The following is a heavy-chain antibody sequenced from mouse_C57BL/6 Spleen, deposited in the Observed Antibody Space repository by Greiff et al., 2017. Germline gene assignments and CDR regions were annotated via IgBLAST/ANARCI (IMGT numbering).Heavy chain of an antibody. J-gene: IGHJ3*01. CDR2: IYPGSGST. CDR3: ANGILDYDVAY. D-gene: IGHD2-4*01. Sequence: QVQLQQPGAELVKPGASVKMSCKASGYTFTSYWITWVKQRPGQGLEWIGDIYPGSGSTNYNEKFKSKATRTVDTSSSTAYMQLSSLTSEDSAVYYCANGILDYDVAYWGQGTLVTVSA. CDR1: GYTFTSYW. V-gene: IGHV1-55*01.